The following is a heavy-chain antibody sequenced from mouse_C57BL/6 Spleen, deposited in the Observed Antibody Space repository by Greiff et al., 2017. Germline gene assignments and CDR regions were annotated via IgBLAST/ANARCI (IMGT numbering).Heavy chain of an antibody. CDR1: GYTFTSYG. CDR3: ARGDYDAAMDY. D-gene: IGHD2-4*01. V-gene: IGHV1-81*01. Sequence: VKLMESGAELARPGASVKLSCKASGYTFTSYGISWVKQRTGQGLEWIGEIYPRSGNTYYNEKFKGKATLTADKSSSTEYMELRSLTTEDTAVYFCARGDYDAAMDYWGQGTSVTVSS. CDR2: IYPRSGNT. J-gene: IGHJ4*01.